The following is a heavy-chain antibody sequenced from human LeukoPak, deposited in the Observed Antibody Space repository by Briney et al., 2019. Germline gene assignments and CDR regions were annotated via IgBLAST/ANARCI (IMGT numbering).Heavy chain of an antibody. CDR2: INSDGSST. J-gene: IGHJ4*02. CDR3: ATPAGDGPYYFDY. Sequence: PGGSLRLSCAASGFTFSSYWMHWVRQAPGKGLVWVSRINSDGSSTSYADSVKGRFTISRDNAKNTLYLQMNSLRAEDTAVYYCATPAGDGPYYFDYWGQGTLVTVSS. CDR1: GFTFSSYW. V-gene: IGHV3-74*01. D-gene: IGHD3-10*01.